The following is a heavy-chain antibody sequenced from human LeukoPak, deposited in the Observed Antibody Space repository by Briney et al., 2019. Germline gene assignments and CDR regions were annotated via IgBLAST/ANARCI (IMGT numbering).Heavy chain of an antibody. CDR1: GGSISSSSYY. D-gene: IGHD1/OR15-1a*01. CDR2: IYYSGST. V-gene: IGHV4-39*01. CDR3: ARGRTGTFDY. J-gene: IGHJ4*02. Sequence: SETLSLTCAVSGGSISSSSYYWGWIRQPPGKGLEWIGSIYYSGSTYYNPSLKSRVTISVDTSKNQFPLKLSSVTAADTAVYYCARGRTGTFDYWGQGTLVTVSS.